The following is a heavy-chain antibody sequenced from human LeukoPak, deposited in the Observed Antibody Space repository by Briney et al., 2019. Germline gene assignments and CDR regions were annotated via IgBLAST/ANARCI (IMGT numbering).Heavy chain of an antibody. CDR3: AKVRGTYSSGYFFDY. CDR1: GFTFDNYA. V-gene: IGHV3-9*01. J-gene: IGHJ4*02. D-gene: IGHD6-19*01. CDR2: ISWNSGYI. Sequence: PGGSLRLSSAASGFTFDNYAMHWVRQAPGKGLEWLSIISWNSGYIGYADSVKGRFTISRDNAKKSLDLQMNSLRAEDTAFYYCAKVRGTYSSGYFFDYWGQGTLVTVSS.